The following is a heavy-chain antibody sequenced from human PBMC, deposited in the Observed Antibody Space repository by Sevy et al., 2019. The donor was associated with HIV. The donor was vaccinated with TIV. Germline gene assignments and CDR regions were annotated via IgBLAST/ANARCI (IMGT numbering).Heavy chain of an antibody. CDR1: GGSITRLY. Sequence: SETMSLTCTVSGGSITRLYWNRIRQPPGKGLERIANIDYNGHINYNPSLKSRVTLSLDTSKNQFSLRLSSVTAADTAMYYCAGENAWGRGYSWGQGTLVTVSS. D-gene: IGHD1-26*01. CDR3: AGENAWGRGYS. J-gene: IGHJ4*02. CDR2: IDYNGHI. V-gene: IGHV4-59*08.